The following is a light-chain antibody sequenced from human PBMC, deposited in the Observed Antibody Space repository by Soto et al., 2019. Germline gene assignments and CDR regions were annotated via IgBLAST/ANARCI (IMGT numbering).Light chain of an antibody. J-gene: IGKJ5*01. CDR1: QALGSY. CDR3: KQLTNQPLIT. Sequence: DIQLTQSPSFLSASVGDRVTITCRASQALGSYLVWYQQKPGKAPKLLIYAASTLQSGVPSRFSGRGSGTDFTLTISSLQPEDFATYYCKQLTNQPLITFGQRTRLDIK. V-gene: IGKV1-9*01. CDR2: AAS.